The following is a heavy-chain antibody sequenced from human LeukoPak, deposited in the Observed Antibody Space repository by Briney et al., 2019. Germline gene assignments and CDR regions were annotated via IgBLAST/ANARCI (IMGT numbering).Heavy chain of an antibody. D-gene: IGHD4-17*01. CDR3: AKSFTVYGDRYDY. CDR1: GFTFSNYA. J-gene: IGHJ4*02. V-gene: IGHV3-23*01. Sequence: PGGSLRLSCAASGFTFSNYAMDWVRQAPGEGLEWVSAISVTGENTYYADSVKGRFAISRDNSKNTLYLQMNSLRADDTAVYYRAKSFTVYGDRYDYWGQGSLVTVSS. CDR2: ISVTGENT.